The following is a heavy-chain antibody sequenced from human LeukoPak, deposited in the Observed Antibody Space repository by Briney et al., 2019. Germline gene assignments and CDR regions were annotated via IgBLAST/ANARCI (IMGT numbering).Heavy chain of an antibody. Sequence: GGSLRLSCAASGFTFSTYNMNWVRQAPGKGLEWVSYISSSSSIIYYADSVKGRFTISRDNAKNSLYLQMNSLRAEDTAVYYCARDRLIGGRFGELSNWGQGSLVTVSS. CDR1: GFTFSTYN. D-gene: IGHD3-10*01. CDR3: ARDRLIGGRFGELSN. J-gene: IGHJ4*02. V-gene: IGHV3-48*04. CDR2: ISSSSSII.